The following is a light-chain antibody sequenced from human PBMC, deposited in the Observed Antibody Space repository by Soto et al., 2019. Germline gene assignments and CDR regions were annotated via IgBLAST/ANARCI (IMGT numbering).Light chain of an antibody. CDR2: GAS. CDR1: HSISSRY. CDR3: QQSFSSTIT. J-gene: IGKJ5*01. Sequence: EIVLTQSRGILSSSPGKRATLSCRASHSISSRYLAWYQQRPGQAPRLRMYGASSRATGIPDRFSGSVSGTDGTITNSSLQKKDDATYEGQQSFSSTITFGQGTRLEI. V-gene: IGKV3-20*01.